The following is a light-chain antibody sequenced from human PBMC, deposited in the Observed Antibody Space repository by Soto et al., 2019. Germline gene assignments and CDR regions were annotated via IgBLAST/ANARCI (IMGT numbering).Light chain of an antibody. J-gene: IGLJ2*01. V-gene: IGLV2-11*01. CDR2: DVS. CDR1: SRDVGGYNY. CDR3: CSYAGSYTYVV. Sequence: QSALTQPRSVSGSPGQSVTISCTGTSRDVGGYNYVSWYQQHPGKAPKLMIYDVSKRPSGVPDRFSGSKSGNTASLTISGLQAEDEDDYYCCSYAGSYTYVVFGGGTKLTVL.